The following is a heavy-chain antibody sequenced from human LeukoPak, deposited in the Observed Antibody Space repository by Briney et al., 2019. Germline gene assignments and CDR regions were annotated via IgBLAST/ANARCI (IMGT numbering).Heavy chain of an antibody. CDR2: INPSGGST. V-gene: IGHV1-46*01. D-gene: IGHD4-23*01. Sequence: ASVKVSCKASGYTFSGYYMHWVRQAPGQGLEWMGIINPSGGSTSYAQKFQGRVTMTRDMSTSTDYMELSSLRSEDTAVYYCARDNSVEDTAWWFDPWGQGTLVTVSS. CDR3: ARDNSVEDTAWWFDP. J-gene: IGHJ5*02. CDR1: GYTFSGYY.